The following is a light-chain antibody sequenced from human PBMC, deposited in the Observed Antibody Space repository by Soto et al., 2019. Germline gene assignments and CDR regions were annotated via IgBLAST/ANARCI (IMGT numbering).Light chain of an antibody. J-gene: IGKJ1*01. CDR3: QQSYSTPPT. CDR1: QGISNY. V-gene: IGKV1-39*01. CDR2: AAS. Sequence: DIRLTQSPSFRSSSIGGRVTIPCRASQGISNYLVWYQQKPGKAPKLLIYAASTLQSGVPSRFSGSGSGTDFTLTISSLQPEDFASYYCQQSYSTPPTFGQGTKVDI.